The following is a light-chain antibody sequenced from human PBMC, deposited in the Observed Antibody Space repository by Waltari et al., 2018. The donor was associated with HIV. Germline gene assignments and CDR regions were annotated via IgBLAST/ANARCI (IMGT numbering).Light chain of an antibody. CDR2: RND. CDR1: SSIIGNND. CDR3: ATWDDSLSGPV. Sequence: QSVLTQPPSASGTPGQRVTISCSGSSSIIGNNDFFWYKQRPGTAPKVLIYRNDQRPSGVPDRFSGSKSGASASLAISGLRSEDEADYYCATWDDSLSGPVFGVGTKLTVL. J-gene: IGLJ3*02. V-gene: IGLV1-47*01.